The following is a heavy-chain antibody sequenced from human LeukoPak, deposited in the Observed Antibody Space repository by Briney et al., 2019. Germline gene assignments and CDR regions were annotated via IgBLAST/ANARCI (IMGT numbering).Heavy chain of an antibody. CDR3: ARGRSAVVTPDYYYYYCMDV. Sequence: PSETLSLTCTVSGGSISSYYWSWIRQPAGKGLEWIGRIYTSGSTNYTPSLKGRVTISVDTSKNQFSLKLSSVTAADTAVYYCARGRSAVVTPDYYYYYCMDVWGKGITVTVSS. J-gene: IGHJ6*03. CDR1: GGSISSYY. D-gene: IGHD4-23*01. CDR2: IYTSGST. V-gene: IGHV4-4*07.